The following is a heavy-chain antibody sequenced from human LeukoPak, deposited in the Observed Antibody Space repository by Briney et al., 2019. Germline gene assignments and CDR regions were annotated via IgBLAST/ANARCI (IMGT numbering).Heavy chain of an antibody. CDR1: GFTFSSHS. CDR2: ISSSSSTI. Sequence: GGSLRLSCAASGFTFSSHSMNWVRKAPGKGLEWVSYISSSSSTIYYADSVKGRFTISRDNAKNSLYLQMNSLRAEDTAVYYCARGAYYYEDWGQGTLVTVSS. V-gene: IGHV3-48*01. D-gene: IGHD3-22*01. J-gene: IGHJ4*02. CDR3: ARGAYYYED.